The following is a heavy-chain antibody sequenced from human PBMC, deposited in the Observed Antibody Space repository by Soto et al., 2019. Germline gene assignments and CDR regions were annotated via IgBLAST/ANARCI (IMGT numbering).Heavy chain of an antibody. D-gene: IGHD2-21*02. CDR2: MYNTGST. V-gene: IGHV4-59*01. CDR1: GGSISSYY. Sequence: TLSLTCTVSGGSISSYYWSWIRQPPGKGLEWIGYMYNTGSTIYNPSLKSRVTISVDTSKNQFSLKLNSVTAADTAVYYCARDLWGYCGADCYPLDVWGQGTTVTVSS. J-gene: IGHJ6*02. CDR3: ARDLWGYCGADCYPLDV.